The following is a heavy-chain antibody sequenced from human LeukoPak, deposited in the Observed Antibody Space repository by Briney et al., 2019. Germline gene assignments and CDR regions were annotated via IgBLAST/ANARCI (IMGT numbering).Heavy chain of an antibody. CDR1: GGSISSYY. D-gene: IGHD2-15*01. CDR3: ARVDIVVVVAATIRFDP. Sequence: SETLSLTCTVSGGSISSYYWSWIRQPAGKGLEWIGRIYTSGSTNYNPSLKSRVTMSVDTSKNQFSLKLSSVTAADTAVYYCARVDIVVVVAATIRFDPWGQGTLVTVSS. CDR2: IYTSGST. V-gene: IGHV4-4*07. J-gene: IGHJ5*02.